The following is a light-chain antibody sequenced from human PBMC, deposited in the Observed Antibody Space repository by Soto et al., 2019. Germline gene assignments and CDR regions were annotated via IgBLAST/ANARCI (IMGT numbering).Light chain of an antibody. CDR3: SSYTSCSTGYV. V-gene: IGLV2-14*01. CDR2: DVS. CDR1: SSDVGGYNY. Sequence: QSVLTQPASVSGSPGQSITISCTGTSSDVGGYNYVSWYQQHPGKAPKLMIYDVSNRPSGVSNRFSGSKSGNTASLTISGLQAEGEADYYCSSYTSCSTGYVFGTGTKVTVL. J-gene: IGLJ1*01.